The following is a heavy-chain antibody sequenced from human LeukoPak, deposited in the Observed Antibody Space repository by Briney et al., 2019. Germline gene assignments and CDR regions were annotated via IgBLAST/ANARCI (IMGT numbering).Heavy chain of an antibody. CDR1: GGSFSGYY. V-gene: IGHV4-34*01. CDR2: INHRGST. D-gene: IGHD1-26*01. Sequence: PSETLSLTCAVYGGSFSGYYWSWIRQPPGKGLEWIGEINHRGSTNYNPSLKSRVTISVDTSKNQFSLKLSSVTAADTAVYYCARGGGSYYADFDYWGQGTLVTVSS. J-gene: IGHJ4*02. CDR3: ARGGGSYYADFDY.